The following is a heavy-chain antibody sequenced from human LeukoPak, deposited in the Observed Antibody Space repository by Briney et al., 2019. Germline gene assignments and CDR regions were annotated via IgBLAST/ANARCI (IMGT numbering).Heavy chain of an antibody. V-gene: IGHV3-7*01. CDR2: IKQDGSEK. Sequence: GGSLRLSCAASGFTFSSYWMGWVRQAPGKGLEWVANIKQDGSEKYYVDSVKGRFTISRDNAKNSLYLQMNSLRAEDTAVYYCATEIVVVVAADDWFDPWGQGTLVTVSS. J-gene: IGHJ5*02. D-gene: IGHD2-15*01. CDR3: ATEIVVVVAADDWFDP. CDR1: GFTFSSYW.